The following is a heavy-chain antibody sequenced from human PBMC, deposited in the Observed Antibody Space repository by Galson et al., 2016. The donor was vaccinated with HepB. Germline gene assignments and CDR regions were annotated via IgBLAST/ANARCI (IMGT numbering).Heavy chain of an antibody. CDR1: DDSINRSPYF. CDR2: IYYSEST. D-gene: IGHD3-22*01. V-gene: IGHV4-39*07. CDR3: ARGQIVVVIPYFDN. Sequence: ETLSLTCTVSDDSINRSPYFWGWIRQPPGKGLEWIGTIYYSESTYYNPSLKSRVSISLDTSKNQFSLKLSSVTAADTAVYYCARGQIVVVIPYFDNWGQGTLVTVSS. J-gene: IGHJ4*02.